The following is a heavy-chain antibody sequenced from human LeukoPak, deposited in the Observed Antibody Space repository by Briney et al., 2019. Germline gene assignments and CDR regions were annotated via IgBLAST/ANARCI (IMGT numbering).Heavy chain of an antibody. Sequence: SVRVSCKASGGTFSSYAISWVRQAPGQGLEWMGGIIPIFGTANYAQNFQGRVTITADESTGTAYMELSSLRSEDTAVYYCARASESGSYHAPFDYWGQGTLVTVSS. CDR1: GGTFSSYA. J-gene: IGHJ4*02. D-gene: IGHD3-10*01. V-gene: IGHV1-69*13. CDR3: ARASESGSYHAPFDY. CDR2: IIPIFGTA.